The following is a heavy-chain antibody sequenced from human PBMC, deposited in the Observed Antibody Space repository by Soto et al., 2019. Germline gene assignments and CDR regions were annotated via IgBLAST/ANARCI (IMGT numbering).Heavy chain of an antibody. J-gene: IGHJ6*03. CDR1: GYTFTSYA. CDR3: ARSRPYYYYMEV. V-gene: IGHV1-3*01. Sequence: ASVKVSCKASGYTFTSYAMHWVRQAPGQRLEWMGWINAGNGNTKYSQKFQGRVTITRDTSASTAYMELSSLRSEDTAVYYCARSRPYYYYMEVWGKGTTVTVSS. CDR2: INAGNGNT.